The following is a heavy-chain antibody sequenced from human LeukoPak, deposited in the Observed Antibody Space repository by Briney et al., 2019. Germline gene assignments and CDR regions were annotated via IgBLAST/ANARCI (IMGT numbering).Heavy chain of an antibody. CDR3: ARDRERAADLGY. V-gene: IGHV3-33*01. CDR1: GFTLSSYG. D-gene: IGHD6-13*01. Sequence: PGRSLRLSCAASGFTLSSYGMHWVRQAPGKGLELVAIIWNDGSNEYYADSVKGRFTISRDNSKNTLYLQMNSLRAEDTAVYYCARDRERAADLGYWGQGTLVTVSS. CDR2: IWNDGSNE. J-gene: IGHJ4*02.